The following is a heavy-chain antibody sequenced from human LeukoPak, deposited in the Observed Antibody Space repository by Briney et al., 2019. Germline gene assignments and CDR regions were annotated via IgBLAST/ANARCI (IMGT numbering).Heavy chain of an antibody. CDR1: GGSISSGDYY. CDR2: IYTSGST. J-gene: IGHJ5*02. D-gene: IGHD2-2*01. CDR3: AGTSFRFDP. Sequence: SETLFLTCTVSGGSISSGDYYWSWIRQPAGKGLEWIGRIYTSGSTNYNPSLKSRVTISVDTSKNQFSLKLSSVTAADTAVYYCAGTSFRFDPWGQGTLVTVSS. V-gene: IGHV4-61*02.